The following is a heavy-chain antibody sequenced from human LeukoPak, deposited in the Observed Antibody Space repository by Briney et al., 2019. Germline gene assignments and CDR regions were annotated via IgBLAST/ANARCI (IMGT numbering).Heavy chain of an antibody. Sequence: GGSLSLSCAAAGFTFSSYAMSWVRQAPGKGLEWVSAMSADGGGTYIADSLKGRCTISRDTSKSTLSLQMNSLRAEDPAIYYCAKSSGASTYYFDCWGQGILVTVS. CDR1: GFTFSSYA. J-gene: IGHJ4*02. V-gene: IGHV3-23*01. CDR3: AKSSGASTYYFDC. D-gene: IGHD2-15*01. CDR2: MSADGGGT.